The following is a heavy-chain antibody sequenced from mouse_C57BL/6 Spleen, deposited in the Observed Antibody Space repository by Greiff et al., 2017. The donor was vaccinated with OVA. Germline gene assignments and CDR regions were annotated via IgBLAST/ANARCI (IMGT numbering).Heavy chain of an antibody. CDR1: GYAFSSSW. J-gene: IGHJ3*01. CDR2: IYPGDGDT. V-gene: IGHV1-82*01. D-gene: IGHD1-1*01. Sequence: QVQLKQSGPELVKPGASVKISCKASGYAFSSSWMNWVKQRPGKGLEWIGRIYPGDGDTNYNGKFKGKATLTADKSSSTAYMQLSSLTSEDSAVYFCARSDYYYGSSYGWFAYWGQRTLVTVSA. CDR3: ARSDYYYGSSYGWFAY.